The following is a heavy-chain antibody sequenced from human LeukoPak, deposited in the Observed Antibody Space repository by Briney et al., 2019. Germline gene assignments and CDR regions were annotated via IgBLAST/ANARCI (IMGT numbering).Heavy chain of an antibody. CDR1: GYTFTSYY. CDR2: INPSGGST. V-gene: IGHV1-46*01. Sequence: ASVKVSCKASGYTFTSYYMHWVRQAPGQGLEWMGIINPSGGSTSYAQRFQGRVTMTRDTSTSTVYMELSSLRSEDTAVYYCARDGPRDYFDYWGQGTLVTVSS. J-gene: IGHJ4*02. CDR3: ARDGPRDYFDY.